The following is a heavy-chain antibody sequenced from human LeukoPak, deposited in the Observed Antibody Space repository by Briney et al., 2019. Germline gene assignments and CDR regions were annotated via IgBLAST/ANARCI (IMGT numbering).Heavy chain of an antibody. J-gene: IGHJ5*01. CDR2: ISYDGSNE. D-gene: IGHD6-19*01. CDR1: GFTFSHYG. Sequence: PGGSLRLSCAGSGFTFSHYGMQWVRQAPGKGLEWVAVISYDGSNEYYADSVQGRFTISRDNSKNTLYLQMNSLRAEDAAVYYCAKEMFWRAVSVWPDSWGQGTLVTVSS. CDR3: AKEMFWRAVSVWPDS. V-gene: IGHV3-30*18.